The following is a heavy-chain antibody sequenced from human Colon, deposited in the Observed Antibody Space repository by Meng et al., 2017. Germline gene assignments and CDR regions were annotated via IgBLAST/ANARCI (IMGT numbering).Heavy chain of an antibody. V-gene: IGHV4-59*01. CDR2: SYYTGST. CDR1: GGSISGKY. D-gene: IGHD2-15*01. J-gene: IGHJ4*02. CDR3: AKYDRPPYCFEY. Sequence: QEQRQGSGPGLVKPSETLSLPGTGSGGSISGKYRSWIRQAPGRGLEWIAYSYYTGSTNYNPSFKSRATISVDTSKNQFSLNLASVTAADTAVYYCAKYDRPPYCFEYWGQGTLVTVSS.